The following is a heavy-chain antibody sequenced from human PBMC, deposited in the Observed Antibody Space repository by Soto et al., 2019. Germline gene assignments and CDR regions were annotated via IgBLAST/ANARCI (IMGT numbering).Heavy chain of an antibody. J-gene: IGHJ4*02. V-gene: IGHV6-1*01. CDR3: ARAIAVADPSSHFDY. CDR2: TYYRSKWYN. Sequence: QTRSLAWAISGYSVASNSAAWNLIRQSPSRGLEWLGRTYYRSKWYNDYAVSVKSRITINPDTSKNQFSLQLNSVTPEDTAVYYCARAIAVADPSSHFDYWGQGTLVTVSS. D-gene: IGHD6-19*01. CDR1: GYSVASNSAA.